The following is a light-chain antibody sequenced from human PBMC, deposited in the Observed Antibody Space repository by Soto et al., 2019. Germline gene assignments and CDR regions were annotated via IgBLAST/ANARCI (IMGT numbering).Light chain of an antibody. Sequence: AIQLTQSPSSLSASVGDRLTITCRASQGISSALAWYQQKPGKVPKLLIYDASSLESGVPSRFSGSGSGTDFTLTISSLQPEDFATYYCQLFSSSPLALLTFGGGTKVDIK. CDR3: QLFSSSPLALLT. CDR1: QGISSA. J-gene: IGKJ4*01. V-gene: IGKV1-13*02. CDR2: DAS.